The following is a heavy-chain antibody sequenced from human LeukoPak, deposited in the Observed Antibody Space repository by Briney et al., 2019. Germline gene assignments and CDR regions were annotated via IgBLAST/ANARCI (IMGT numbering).Heavy chain of an antibody. J-gene: IGHJ5*02. D-gene: IGHD3-10*01. Sequence: GGSLRLSCAASGFTFSSYWMHWVRQVPRKGLVWVSRINSDGSSTSYADSVKGRFTISRDNAKNTLYLQMNSLRAEDTAVYYCARANYYGSGSYFDPWGQGTLVTVSS. CDR2: INSDGSST. V-gene: IGHV3-74*01. CDR3: ARANYYGSGSYFDP. CDR1: GFTFSSYW.